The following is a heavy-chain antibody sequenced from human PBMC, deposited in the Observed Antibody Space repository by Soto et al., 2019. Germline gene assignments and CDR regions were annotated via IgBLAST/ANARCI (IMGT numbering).Heavy chain of an antibody. CDR2: IYYSGST. D-gene: IGHD4-17*01. V-gene: IGHV4-31*03. CDR3: ATEYYGDYAESY. J-gene: IGHJ4*02. CDR1: GGSISSGGYY. Sequence: QVQLQESGPGLVKPSQTLSLTCTVSGGSISSGGYYWSWIRQHPGKGLEWIGYIYYSGSTYYNPSLKSRVTIPVYTPKNQFSLKLSSVTAAYTAVYYCATEYYGDYAESYWFQGTLVTVSS.